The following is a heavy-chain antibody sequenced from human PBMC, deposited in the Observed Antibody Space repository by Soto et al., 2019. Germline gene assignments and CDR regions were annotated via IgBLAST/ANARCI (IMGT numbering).Heavy chain of an antibody. V-gene: IGHV1-69*13. J-gene: IGHJ6*02. Sequence: VASVKVSFKASGGTFSSYAISWVRQAPGQGLEWMGGIIPIFGTANYARKFQGRVTITADESTSTAYMELSSLRSEDTAVYYCARQPAYSNYYYYGMDVWGQGTTVTVSS. CDR1: GGTFSSYA. D-gene: IGHD4-4*01. CDR2: IIPIFGTA. CDR3: ARQPAYSNYYYYGMDV.